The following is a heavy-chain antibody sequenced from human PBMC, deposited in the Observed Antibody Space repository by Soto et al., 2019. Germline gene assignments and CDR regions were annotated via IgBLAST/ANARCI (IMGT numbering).Heavy chain of an antibody. J-gene: IGHJ6*02. CDR1: GYPFSNYA. V-gene: IGHV1-3*05. Sequence: QVQLVQSGAEEKKPGASVKVSCKASGYPFSNYAMHLVRQAPGQGLEWMGWINAGNGNSKYSQKFQGRVTITRDTSANTAYMELDSLRSEDTAVYYCATSTYCSSSTCYQWYGMDVWGQGTTVTVSS. D-gene: IGHD2-2*01. CDR3: ATSTYCSSSTCYQWYGMDV. CDR2: INAGNGNS.